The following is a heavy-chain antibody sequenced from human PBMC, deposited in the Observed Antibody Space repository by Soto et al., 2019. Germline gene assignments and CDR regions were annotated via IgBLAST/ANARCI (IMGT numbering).Heavy chain of an antibody. CDR1: GGSFSGYY. CDR3: ARGGGAAATNWGLDY. CDR2: INHSGST. D-gene: IGHD6-13*01. J-gene: IGHJ4*02. Sequence: SETLSLTCAVYGGSFSGYYWSWIRQPPGKGLEWIGEINHSGSTNYNPSLKSRVTISVDTSKNQFSLKLSSVTAADTAVYYCARGGGAAATNWGLDYWGQGTLVTVSS. V-gene: IGHV4-34*01.